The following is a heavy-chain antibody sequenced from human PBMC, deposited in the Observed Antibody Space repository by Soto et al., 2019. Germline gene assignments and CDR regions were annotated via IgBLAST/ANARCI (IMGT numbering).Heavy chain of an antibody. Sequence: GSLRLSCAASGFTFSSYAMNWVRQAPGKGLEWVSTLSVSGGSTYYADSVQGRFTISRDNSKNTLYLQMNSLRAEDTAVYYCAKGAKATMIRGVTFDYWGQGTLVTVSS. CDR3: AKGAKATMIRGVTFDY. CDR2: LSVSGGST. D-gene: IGHD3-10*01. J-gene: IGHJ4*02. V-gene: IGHV3-23*01. CDR1: GFTFSSYA.